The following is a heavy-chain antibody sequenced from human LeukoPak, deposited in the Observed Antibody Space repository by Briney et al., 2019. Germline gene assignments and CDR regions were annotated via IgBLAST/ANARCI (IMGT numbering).Heavy chain of an antibody. D-gene: IGHD1-26*01. CDR1: EFTFSSSA. Sequence: PGGSLRLSCAASEFTFSSSAMHWVRQAPGKGLEWVALISYGGRHKYYADSLKGRFTISRDNSKNTLYLKMNSLRADDTAHYFCARGVGAGPYFDYWGQGTLVTVSS. V-gene: IGHV3-30*01. CDR2: ISYGGRHK. CDR3: ARGVGAGPYFDY. J-gene: IGHJ4*02.